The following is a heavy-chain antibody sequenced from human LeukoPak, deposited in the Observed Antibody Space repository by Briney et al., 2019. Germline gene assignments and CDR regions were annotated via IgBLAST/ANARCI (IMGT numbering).Heavy chain of an antibody. Sequence: SVKVSCKASGYTFTSYYMHWVRQAPGQGLEWMGGIIPIFGTANYAQKFQGRVTITADESTSTAYMELSSLRSEDTAVYYCARAFYDSSGDFDYWGQGTLVTVSS. V-gene: IGHV1-69*13. CDR1: GYTFTSYY. CDR2: IIPIFGTA. CDR3: ARAFYDSSGDFDY. D-gene: IGHD3-22*01. J-gene: IGHJ4*02.